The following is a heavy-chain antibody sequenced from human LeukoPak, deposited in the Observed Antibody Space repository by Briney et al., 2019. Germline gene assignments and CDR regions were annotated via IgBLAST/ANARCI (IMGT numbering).Heavy chain of an antibody. CDR2: IIPILGIA. J-gene: IGHJ4*02. CDR1: GGTFSSYA. CDR3: APDGIVGASANGY. D-gene: IGHD1-26*01. Sequence: GASVKVSCKASGGTFSSYAISWVRQAPGQGLEWMGRIIPILGIANYAQKFQGRVTITADKSTSTAYMELSSLRSEDTAVYYCAPDGIVGASANGYWGQGTLVTVSS. V-gene: IGHV1-69*04.